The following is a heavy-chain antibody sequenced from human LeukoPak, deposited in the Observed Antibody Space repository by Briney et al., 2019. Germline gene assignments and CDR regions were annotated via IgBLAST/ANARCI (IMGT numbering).Heavy chain of an antibody. Sequence: EASVKVSCKAFGYTFTSNYMHWVRQAPGQGPEWMGVISPSGGSTTYAQKFQGRVTLTSDMSTSTVYMELSSLRSEDTAVYYGARGGVGATTYVWFDSWGQGTLVTVSS. J-gene: IGHJ5*01. D-gene: IGHD1-26*01. CDR3: ARGGVGATTYVWFDS. CDR1: GYTFTSNY. CDR2: ISPSGGST. V-gene: IGHV1-46*01.